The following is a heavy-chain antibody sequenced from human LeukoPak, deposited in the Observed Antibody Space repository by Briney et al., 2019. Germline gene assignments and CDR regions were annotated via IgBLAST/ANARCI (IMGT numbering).Heavy chain of an antibody. D-gene: IGHD3-10*01. J-gene: IGHJ5*02. Sequence: SETLSLTCGVHGGSFSGYHWSWIRQPPGKGLEWIGEINHSGSTNYNSSLKSRVTISVDTSKNQFSLKLSSVTAADTAVYYCARSINLAYNCFAPWGQGPLVTVSS. CDR2: INHSGST. CDR3: ARSINLAYNCFAP. V-gene: IGHV4-34*01. CDR1: GGSFSGYH.